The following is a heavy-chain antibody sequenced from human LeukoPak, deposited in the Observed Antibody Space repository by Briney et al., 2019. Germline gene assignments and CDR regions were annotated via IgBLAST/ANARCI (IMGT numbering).Heavy chain of an antibody. CDR3: ARLRDSSGWYADAFDI. V-gene: IGHV5-51*01. J-gene: IGHJ3*02. CDR2: IYPGDSDT. Sequence: GESLKISCKGSGYSFTSYWIGWVRQMPGKGLERMGIIYPGDSDTRYSPSFQGQVTISADKSISTAYLQWSSLKASDTAMYYCARLRDSSGWYADAFDIWGQGTMVTVSS. CDR1: GYSFTSYW. D-gene: IGHD6-19*01.